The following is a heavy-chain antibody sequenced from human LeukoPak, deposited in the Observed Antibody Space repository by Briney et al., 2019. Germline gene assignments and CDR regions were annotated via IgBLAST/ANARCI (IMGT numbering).Heavy chain of an antibody. V-gene: IGHV3-43*02. CDR1: GFNIGAYA. D-gene: IGHD3-10*01. J-gene: IGHJ4*02. Sequence: GGSLRLSCAASGFNIGAYAMDWVRQRPGKSLEGVSLISGDGGNRYGAASLKGRFTVYRDNSKNSLYLKMNSLTTEDTALYYCAIAYESGSFYRAFAYWGQGALVTVSS. CDR3: AIAYESGSFYRAFAY. CDR2: ISGDGGNR.